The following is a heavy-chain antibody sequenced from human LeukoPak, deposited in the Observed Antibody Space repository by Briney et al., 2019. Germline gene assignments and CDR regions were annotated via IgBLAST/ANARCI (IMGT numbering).Heavy chain of an antibody. CDR2: IWYDGSNK. CDR1: GFTFSSYG. CDR3: ARAISGFNPNYFDY. V-gene: IGHV3-33*01. D-gene: IGHD3-22*01. J-gene: IGHJ4*02. Sequence: QPGGSLRLSCAASGFTFSSYGMHWVRQAPGKGLEWVAVIWYDGSNKYYADSLKGRFTISRDNSKNTLYLQMNSLRAEDTAVYYCARAISGFNPNYFDYWGQGTLVTVSS.